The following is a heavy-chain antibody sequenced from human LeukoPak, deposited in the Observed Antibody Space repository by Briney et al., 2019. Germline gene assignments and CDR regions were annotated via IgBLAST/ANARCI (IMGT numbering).Heavy chain of an antibody. Sequence: ASVKVSCKVSGYTLTELSVHWVRQAPGQRPEWMGCINGDNAHTQYSQRFQGRVTITRDTSATTAYMELSSLTSEDMAVFYCARGGPNSGGWTLDHWGQGTLVSVSS. CDR1: GYTLTELS. D-gene: IGHD6-19*01. CDR2: INGDNAHT. CDR3: ARGGPNSGGWTLDH. V-gene: IGHV1-3*03. J-gene: IGHJ4*02.